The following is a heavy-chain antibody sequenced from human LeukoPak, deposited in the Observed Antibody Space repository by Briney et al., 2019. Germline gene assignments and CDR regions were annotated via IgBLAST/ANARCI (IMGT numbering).Heavy chain of an antibody. V-gene: IGHV3-21*01. CDR2: ISSSSSYI. Sequence: SGGSLRLSCAASGFTFSDHYMDWVRQAPGKGLEWVSSISSSSSYIYYADSVKGRFTISRDNAKNSLYLQMNSLRAEDTAVYYCARDLFNDYVWGSYPYFDLWGQGTLVTVSS. CDR1: GFTFSDHY. D-gene: IGHD3-16*02. CDR3: ARDLFNDYVWGSYPYFDL. J-gene: IGHJ4*02.